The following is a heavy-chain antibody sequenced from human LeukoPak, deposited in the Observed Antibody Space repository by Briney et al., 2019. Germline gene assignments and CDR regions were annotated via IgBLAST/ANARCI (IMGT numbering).Heavy chain of an antibody. CDR2: ISSSSSYI. CDR3: ARVIVGAADY. J-gene: IGHJ4*02. V-gene: IGHV3-21*01. D-gene: IGHD1-26*01. CDR1: GFTFSSYS. Sequence: PGGSLRLSCAASGFTFSSYSMNWVRPAPGEGLEWVSSISSSSSYIYYTDSAKGRFTISRDNAKNSLYLQLNSLRAEDTAVYYCARVIVGAADYWGQGTLVTVSS.